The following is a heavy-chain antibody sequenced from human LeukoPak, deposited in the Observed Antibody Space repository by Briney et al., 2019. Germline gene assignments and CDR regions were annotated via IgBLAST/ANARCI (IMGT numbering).Heavy chain of an antibody. CDR2: IWYDGSNK. CDR1: GFRLSSYD. CDR3: ARALEYGGNSRSDY. J-gene: IGHJ4*02. V-gene: IGHV3-33*01. D-gene: IGHD4-23*01. Sequence: GRPLRLSCAASGFRLSSYDVHSVRQAPGKGLEWVTFIWYDGSNKYYADSVKGRFTISRDNSKNTLYLQMNSLRAEDTAVYYCARALEYGGNSRSDYWGQGTLVTVSS.